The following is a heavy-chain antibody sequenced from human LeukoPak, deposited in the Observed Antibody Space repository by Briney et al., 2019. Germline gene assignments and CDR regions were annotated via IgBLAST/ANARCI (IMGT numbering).Heavy chain of an antibody. J-gene: IGHJ4*02. CDR2: FDPEDGET. CDR3: ARDHREAYGDYAFDY. D-gene: IGHD4-17*01. V-gene: IGHV1-24*01. Sequence: ASVKVSCKVSGYTLTELSMHWVRQAPGKGLEWMGGFDPEDGETIYAQKLQGRVTMTTDTSTSTAYMELRSLRSDDTAVYYCARDHREAYGDYAFDYWGQGTLVTVSS. CDR1: GYTLTELS.